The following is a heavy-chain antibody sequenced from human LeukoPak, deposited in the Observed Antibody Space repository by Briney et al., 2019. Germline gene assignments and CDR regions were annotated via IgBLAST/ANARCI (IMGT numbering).Heavy chain of an antibody. V-gene: IGHV1-18*01. CDR2: ISAYNGNT. D-gene: IGHD3-3*01. CDR1: GYTFTSYG. Sequence: GASVKVSCKASGYTFTSYGISWVRQAPGQGLEWMGWISAYNGNTNYAQKLQGRVTMTTDTSTSTAYMELRSLRSDDTAVYYCARESRYDFWSGYYRRYAFDIWGQGTMVTVSS. J-gene: IGHJ3*02. CDR3: ARESRYDFWSGYYRRYAFDI.